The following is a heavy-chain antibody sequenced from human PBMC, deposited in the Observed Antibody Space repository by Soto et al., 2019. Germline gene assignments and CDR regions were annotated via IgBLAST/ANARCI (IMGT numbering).Heavy chain of an antibody. CDR2: IYHSGST. J-gene: IGHJ4*02. V-gene: IGHV4-4*02. CDR3: ARLGGYYQALDH. CDR1: GGSISSSNW. D-gene: IGHD3-3*01. Sequence: SETLSLTCAVSGGSISSSNWWSWVRQPPGKGLEWIGEIYHSGSTNYNPSLKSRVTISVDKSKNQFSLKLSSVTAADTAVYFCARLGGYYQALDHWSQGTLVTVSS.